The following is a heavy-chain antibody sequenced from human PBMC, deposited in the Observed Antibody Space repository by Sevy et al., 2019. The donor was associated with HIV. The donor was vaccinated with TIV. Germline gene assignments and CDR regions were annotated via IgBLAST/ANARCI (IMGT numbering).Heavy chain of an antibody. CDR2: ISYNGHI. CDR1: GGSITSLY. Sequence: SETLSLTCTVSGGSITSLYWNWIRQPPGKGLEWIANISYNGHINYNPSLKSRVTLSLDTSKNQFSLRLSSVTAADTAMYYCAGENAWGRGYSGGQGTLVTVS. V-gene: IGHV4-59*08. D-gene: IGHD1-26*01. CDR3: AGENAWGRGYS. J-gene: IGHJ5*01.